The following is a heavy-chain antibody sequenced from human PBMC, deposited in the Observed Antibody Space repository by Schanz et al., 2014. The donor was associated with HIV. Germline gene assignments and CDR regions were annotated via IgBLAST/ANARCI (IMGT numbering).Heavy chain of an antibody. Sequence: QVQLVQSGVEVKKPGASVKVSCKASGHTFTNYGISWVRQAPGQGLEWMGWISVYNGNTNYAQKVQDRVTMTTDTSTSTVYMDLKSLRSDDTAIYYCARGARYGMDVWGQGTTVIVSS. CDR1: GHTFTNYG. V-gene: IGHV1-18*04. CDR2: ISVYNGNT. J-gene: IGHJ6*02. CDR3: ARGARYGMDV.